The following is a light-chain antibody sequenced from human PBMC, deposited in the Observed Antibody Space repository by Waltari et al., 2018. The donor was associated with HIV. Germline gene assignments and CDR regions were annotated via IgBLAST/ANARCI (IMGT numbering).Light chain of an antibody. CDR3: QLWDTTSDHPV. CDR2: DDG. CDR1: NIGSQS. Sequence: SYVLTQPPSVSVAPGQTARISCGGANIGSQSVHWYQQKTGQAPLLVVFDDGDRPSGIPERFSGSNSGNTATLTIGRVEAGDEADYYCQLWDTTSDHPVFGGGTKLTVL. V-gene: IGLV3-21*02. J-gene: IGLJ3*02.